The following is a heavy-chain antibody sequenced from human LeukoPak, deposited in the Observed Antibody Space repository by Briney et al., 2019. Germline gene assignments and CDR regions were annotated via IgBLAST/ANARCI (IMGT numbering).Heavy chain of an antibody. CDR2: ISAYNGNT. Sequence: ASVKVSCKASGYTFTSYGISWVRQAPGQGLEWMGWISAYNGNTNYAQKFQGRVTMTTDTSTSTAYMELRSLRSDDTAVYYCARAGYYDSSGYYSYYFDYWGQGTLVTVSS. CDR3: ARAGYYDSSGYYSYYFDY. CDR1: GYTFTSYG. J-gene: IGHJ4*02. V-gene: IGHV1-18*01. D-gene: IGHD3-22*01.